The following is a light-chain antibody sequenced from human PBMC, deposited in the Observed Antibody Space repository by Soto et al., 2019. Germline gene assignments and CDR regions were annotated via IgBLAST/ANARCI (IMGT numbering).Light chain of an antibody. CDR2: AAS. CDR3: QKCNIAPFT. J-gene: IGKJ3*01. CDR1: QDIRND. Sequence: DIQMTQSPSSLSASVGDRVTITCRASQDIRNDLAWYQQKPGKVPKVLIHAASTLQSGVPSRFSGSGSWTDFTLTISGLQPDDVATYYCQKCNIAPFTFGPGTKVDIK. V-gene: IGKV1-27*01.